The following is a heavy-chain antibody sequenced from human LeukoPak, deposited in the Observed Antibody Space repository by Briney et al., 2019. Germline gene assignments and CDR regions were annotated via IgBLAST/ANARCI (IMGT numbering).Heavy chain of an antibody. Sequence: GRSLRLSCAASGFTFSSYGMHWVRQAPGKGVEWVAVISYDGSNKYYADSVKGRFTICRDNSKNTLYLQMNRLRAADTAVYYCANARLGELSLFDYWGQGTLVTVSS. D-gene: IGHD3-16*02. J-gene: IGHJ4*02. CDR3: ANARLGELSLFDY. CDR2: ISYDGSNK. CDR1: GFTFSSYG. V-gene: IGHV3-30*18.